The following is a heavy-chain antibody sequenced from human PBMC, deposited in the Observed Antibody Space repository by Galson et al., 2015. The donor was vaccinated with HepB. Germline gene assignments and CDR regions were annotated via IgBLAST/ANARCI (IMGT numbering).Heavy chain of an antibody. V-gene: IGHV1-18*04. Sequence: SVKVSCKASGYTFTSYGISWVRQAPGQGLDWMGWISGYNGDTNYAQKLLGRVTMTTDISTRTAYMELRSLRSDDTAVYYCARDLDLTGNSYYGMDVWGQGTTVSVSS. CDR1: GYTFTSYG. CDR2: ISGYNGDT. CDR3: ARDLDLTGNSYYGMDV. D-gene: IGHD3/OR15-3a*01. J-gene: IGHJ6*02.